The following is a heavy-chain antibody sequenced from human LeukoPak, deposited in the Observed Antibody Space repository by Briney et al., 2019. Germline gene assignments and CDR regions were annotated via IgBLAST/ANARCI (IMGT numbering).Heavy chain of an antibody. CDR2: IQQDGSET. Sequence: GGSLRLSCAASGFSFGIYWMSGVRQAPGKGLEGVAYIQQDGSETYYADSVKGRFTISRDNAKNSLHLQMNSLRVEDTAVYYCARDGGGLDYWGQGTQVTVSS. V-gene: IGHV3-7*01. J-gene: IGHJ4*02. CDR3: ARDGGGLDY. D-gene: IGHD3-16*01. CDR1: GFSFGIYW.